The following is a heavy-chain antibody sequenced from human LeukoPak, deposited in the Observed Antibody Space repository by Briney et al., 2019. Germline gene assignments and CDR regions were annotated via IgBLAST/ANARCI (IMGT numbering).Heavy chain of an antibody. CDR3: ARDGDTVWYFDL. Sequence: PSETLSLTCAVSGGSISSGGYSWSWIRQPPGKGLEWIGYIYHSGSTYYNPSLKSRVTISVDRSKNQFSLKLSSVTAADTAVYYCARDGDTVWYFDLWGRGTLVTVSS. V-gene: IGHV4-30-2*01. CDR1: GGSISSGGYS. D-gene: IGHD4-17*01. CDR2: IYHSGST. J-gene: IGHJ2*01.